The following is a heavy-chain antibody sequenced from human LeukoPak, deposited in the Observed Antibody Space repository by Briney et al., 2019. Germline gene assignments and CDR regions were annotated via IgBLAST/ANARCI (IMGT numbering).Heavy chain of an antibody. V-gene: IGHV4-34*01. J-gene: IGHJ4*02. CDR1: GASFSGYS. D-gene: IGHD1-1*01. CDR3: ARAQYNTWPPAPIDY. CDR2: FSHTGSP. Sequence: SETLSLTCAISGASFSGYSWTWIRQPPGKGLEWIGEFSHTGSPIYNPSLKSRVNISIDTSKNQFSLRLTSVTAADTAVYYCARAQYNTWPPAPIDYWGQGTLVTVSS.